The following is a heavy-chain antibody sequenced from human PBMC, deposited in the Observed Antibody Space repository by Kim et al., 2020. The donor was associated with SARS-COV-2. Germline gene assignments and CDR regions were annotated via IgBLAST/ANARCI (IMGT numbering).Heavy chain of an antibody. Sequence: GGSLRLSCAASGFTFSSYGMHWVRQAPGKGLEWVAVISYDGSNKYYADSVKGRFTISRDNSKNTLYLQMNSLRAEDTAVYYCARGLSGSYLPPFDYWGQGTLVTVSS. CDR1: GFTFSSYG. J-gene: IGHJ4*02. CDR3: ARGLSGSYLPPFDY. D-gene: IGHD1-26*01. V-gene: IGHV3-33*05. CDR2: ISYDGSNK.